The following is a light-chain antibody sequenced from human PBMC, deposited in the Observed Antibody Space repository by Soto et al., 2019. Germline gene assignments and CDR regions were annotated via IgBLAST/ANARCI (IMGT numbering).Light chain of an antibody. J-gene: IGLJ2*01. Sequence: QSVLTQPASVSGSPGQSITISCTGTSSDVGGYNYVSWYQHHPGKAPKLMIYDVTDRPSGISFRFSGSKSGNTASLTISRLQAEDEADYYCSSYTSSNTVLFGAGTKVTV. V-gene: IGLV2-14*03. CDR1: SSDVGGYNY. CDR3: SSYTSSNTVL. CDR2: DVT.